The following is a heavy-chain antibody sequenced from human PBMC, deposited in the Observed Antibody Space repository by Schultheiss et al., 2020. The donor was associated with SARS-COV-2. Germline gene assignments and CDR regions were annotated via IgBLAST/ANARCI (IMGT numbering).Heavy chain of an antibody. V-gene: IGHV4-34*01. CDR1: GGSFSGYY. Sequence: SETLSLTCAVYGGSFSGYYWSWIRQPPGKGLEWIGEINHSGSTNYNPSLKSRVTISADTSKNQFSLKLSSVTAADTAVYYCAVVVTSDAFDIWGQGTMVTVSS. J-gene: IGHJ3*02. CDR3: AVVVTSDAFDI. D-gene: IGHD2-15*01. CDR2: INHSGST.